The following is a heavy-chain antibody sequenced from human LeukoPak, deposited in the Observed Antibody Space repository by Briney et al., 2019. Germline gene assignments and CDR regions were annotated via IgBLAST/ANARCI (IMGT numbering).Heavy chain of an antibody. V-gene: IGHV3-30*03. Sequence: GRSLRLSCAASGFTLSNFAMHWVRQSPGKGLEWVAFTSNDGSNEYYADSVKGRFTISRDNSKNTLYLQLNSLRPEGTAVYYCARGSNYYAMDVWGRGTTVTVSS. J-gene: IGHJ6*02. CDR3: ARGSNYYAMDV. CDR2: TSNDGSNE. CDR1: GFTLSNFA.